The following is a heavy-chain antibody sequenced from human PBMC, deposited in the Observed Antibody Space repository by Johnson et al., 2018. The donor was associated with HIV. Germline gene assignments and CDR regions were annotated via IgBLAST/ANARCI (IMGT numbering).Heavy chain of an antibody. CDR2: ISSDGSAK. J-gene: IGHJ3*02. V-gene: IGHV3-30-3*01. D-gene: IGHD1-26*01. CDR3: ARDWDAYGACDI. CDR1: GFTFSNYA. Sequence: QVQLVESGGGVVQPGSSLRLSCAASGFTFSNYAVHWVRQAPGKGLEWVAVISSDGSAKYYADSVKGPFTISRDNSKNTLYLQLNTLRAADTAVYYCARDWDAYGACDIWGQGTMVTVSS.